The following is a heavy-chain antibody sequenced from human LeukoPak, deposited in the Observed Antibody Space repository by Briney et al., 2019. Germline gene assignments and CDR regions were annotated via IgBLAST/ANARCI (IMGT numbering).Heavy chain of an antibody. V-gene: IGHV3-21*01. D-gene: IGHD4-17*01. CDR2: ISASSSYI. CDR3: ARAYGPYDAFDI. J-gene: IGHJ3*02. Sequence: GGSLRLSCAASRLSFNTYSMNWVRQAPGKGLEWVSSISASSSYIYYADSVKGRFTISRDNAEHSLYLQMNSLRAEDTAVYYCARAYGPYDAFDIWGQGTMVTVSS. CDR1: RLSFNTYS.